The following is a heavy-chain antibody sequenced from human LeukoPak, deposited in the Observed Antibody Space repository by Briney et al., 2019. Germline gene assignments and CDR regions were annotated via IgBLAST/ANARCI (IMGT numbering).Heavy chain of an antibody. Sequence: GGSLSLSCAASGFTFSNAAMTWVRHAPGKGLEWVSTITGSDDKTYYADSVKGRFTISRDYSKNTLDLQMNSLRVEDTAIYYCAKRPQLGSTYHPDYWGQGTLVTVSS. CDR3: AKRPQLGSTYHPDY. CDR2: ITGSDDKT. D-gene: IGHD2/OR15-2a*01. CDR1: GFTFSNAA. J-gene: IGHJ4*02. V-gene: IGHV3-23*01.